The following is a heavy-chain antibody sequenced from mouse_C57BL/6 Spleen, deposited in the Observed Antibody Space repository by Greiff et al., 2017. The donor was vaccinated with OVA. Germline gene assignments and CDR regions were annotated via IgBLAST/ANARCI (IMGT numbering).Heavy chain of an antibody. V-gene: IGHV1-26*01. Sequence: EVQLQQSGPELVKPGASVKISCKASGYTFTDYYMNWVKQSHGKSLEWIGDINPNNGGTSYNQKFKGKATLTVDKSSSTAYMELRSLTSEDSAVYYCARDRAYGYGGFAYWGQGTLVTVSA. CDR2: INPNNGGT. D-gene: IGHD2-2*01. CDR3: ARDRAYGYGGFAY. J-gene: IGHJ3*01. CDR1: GYTFTDYY.